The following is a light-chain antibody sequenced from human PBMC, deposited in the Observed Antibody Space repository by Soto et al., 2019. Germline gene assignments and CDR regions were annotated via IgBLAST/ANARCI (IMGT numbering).Light chain of an antibody. J-gene: IGKJ1*01. V-gene: IGKV3-15*01. CDR1: QTVNNN. CDR2: GAS. CDR3: QQYGSSPWT. Sequence: VMTQAPATLSVSPGERATLSCRASQTVNNNVAWYQLKDGQVPRLVIYGASTRATDIPARFSGSGSGTEFTLTISGLQSEDSAEYHCQQYGSSPWTFGQGTKVDIK.